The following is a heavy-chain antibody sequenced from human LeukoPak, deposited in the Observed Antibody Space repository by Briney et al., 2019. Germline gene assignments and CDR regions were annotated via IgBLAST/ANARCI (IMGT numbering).Heavy chain of an antibody. CDR3: ATSRGIIVGATIRAPDARAFDI. CDR1: GYTLTELS. CDR2: FDPEDGET. D-gene: IGHD1-26*01. Sequence: ASVKVSCKVSGYTLTELSMHWGRQSPGKGLKWRGRFDPEDGETIYAQKFQGRVTMTEDTSTDTAYMELSSLRSEDTAVYYCATSRGIIVGATIRAPDARAFDIWGQGTMVTVSS. V-gene: IGHV1-24*01. J-gene: IGHJ3*02.